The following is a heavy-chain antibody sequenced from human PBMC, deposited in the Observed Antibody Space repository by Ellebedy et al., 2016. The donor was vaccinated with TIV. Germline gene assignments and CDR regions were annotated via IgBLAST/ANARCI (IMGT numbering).Heavy chain of an antibody. V-gene: IGHV4-61*01. CDR3: ARSSGDGYNLDAFDI. Sequence: SETLSLTXTVSGGSVSSGSYYWSWIRQPPGKGLEWIGYIYYSGSTNYNPSLKSRVTISVDTSKNQFSLKLSSVTAADTAVYYCARSSGDGYNLDAFDIWGQGTMVTVSS. D-gene: IGHD5-24*01. CDR1: GGSVSSGSYY. J-gene: IGHJ3*02. CDR2: IYYSGST.